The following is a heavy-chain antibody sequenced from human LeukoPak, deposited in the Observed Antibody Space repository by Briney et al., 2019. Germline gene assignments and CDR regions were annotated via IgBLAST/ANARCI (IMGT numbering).Heavy chain of an antibody. D-gene: IGHD3-10*01. J-gene: IGHJ4*02. CDR3: ARPYGSGSYFDY. V-gene: IGHV4-34*01. Sequence: SETLSLTCAVYGGSFSDYYWSWIRQPPGKGLEWIGEINHSGSTNYNPSLKSRVTISVDTSKNQFSLKLSSVTAADTAVYYCARPYGSGSYFDYWGQGTLVTVSS. CDR1: GGSFSDYY. CDR2: INHSGST.